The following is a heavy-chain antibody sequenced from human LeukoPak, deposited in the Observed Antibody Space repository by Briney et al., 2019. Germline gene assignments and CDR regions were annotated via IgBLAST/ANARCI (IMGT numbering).Heavy chain of an antibody. D-gene: IGHD1-26*01. Sequence: SVKVSCKASGGTFSSYAISWVRQAPGQGLEWMGRIIPILGIANYAQKFQGRVTITADKSTSTAYVELSSLRSEDTAVYYCARARGAAHNWFDPWGQGTLVTVSS. V-gene: IGHV1-69*04. J-gene: IGHJ5*02. CDR2: IIPILGIA. CDR1: GGTFSSYA. CDR3: ARARGAAHNWFDP.